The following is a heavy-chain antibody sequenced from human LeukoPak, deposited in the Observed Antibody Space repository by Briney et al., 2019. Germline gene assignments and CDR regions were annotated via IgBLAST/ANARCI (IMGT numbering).Heavy chain of an antibody. CDR2: IYYSGST. D-gene: IGHD3-3*01. V-gene: IGHV4-39*07. CDR3: ARAGVGRAMTNFDY. Sequence: SETLSLTCTVSGGSISSSSYYWGWIRQPPGKGLEWIGSIYYSGSTYYNPSLKSRVTISVDTSKNQFSLKLSSVTAADTAVYYCARAGVGRAMTNFDYWGQGTLVTVSS. CDR1: GGSISSSSYY. J-gene: IGHJ4*02.